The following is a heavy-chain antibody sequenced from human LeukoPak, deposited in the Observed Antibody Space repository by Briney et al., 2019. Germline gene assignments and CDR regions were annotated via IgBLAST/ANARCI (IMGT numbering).Heavy chain of an antibody. D-gene: IGHD5-24*01. CDR2: ISYDGSNK. J-gene: IGHJ6*02. Sequence: GGSLRLSCAASGFTFSSYAMHWVRQAPGKGLEWVAVISYDGSNKYYADSVKGRFTISRDNSKNTLYLQMNSLRAEDTAVYYCAKEAARWLQLLYYYGMDVWGQGTTVTVSS. CDR3: AKEAARWLQLLYYYGMDV. CDR1: GFTFSSYA. V-gene: IGHV3-30-3*01.